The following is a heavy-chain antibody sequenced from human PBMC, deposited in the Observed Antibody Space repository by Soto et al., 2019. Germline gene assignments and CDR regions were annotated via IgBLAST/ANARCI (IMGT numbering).Heavy chain of an antibody. CDR3: ARPHDYGQGWFDP. D-gene: IGHD4-17*01. J-gene: IGHJ5*02. Sequence: SETLSLTCTVSGGSISSSIYYWGWIRQPPGKGLEWIGSIYYSGSTYYNPSLKSRVTISVDTSKNQFSLKLSSVTAADTAVYYCARPHDYGQGWFDPWGQGTLVTVSS. CDR2: IYYSGST. CDR1: GGSISSSIYY. V-gene: IGHV4-39*01.